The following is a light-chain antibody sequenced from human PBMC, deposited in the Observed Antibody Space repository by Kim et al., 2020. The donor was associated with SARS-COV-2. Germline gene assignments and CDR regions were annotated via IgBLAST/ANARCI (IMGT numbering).Light chain of an antibody. J-gene: IGLJ1*01. CDR3: SSYTSSTSKV. CDR1: SSDVGGYNY. Sequence: GQSITISCTGTSSDVGGYNYFSWYQQHPGTAPKLMIYDVSKRPSGVSNRFSGSKSGDTASLTISGLQAEDEADYYCSSYTSSTSKVFGTGTMVTVL. V-gene: IGLV2-14*04. CDR2: DVS.